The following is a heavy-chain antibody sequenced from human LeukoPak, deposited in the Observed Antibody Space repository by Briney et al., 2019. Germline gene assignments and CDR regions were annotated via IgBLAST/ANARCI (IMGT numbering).Heavy chain of an antibody. Sequence: SETLSLTCAVYGGSFSGYYWSWIRQPPGKGLEWIGEINHSGSTNYNPSLKSRVTISVDTSKNQFSLKLSSVTAADTAVYYCARDSDSSGYYVRGFDYWGQGTLVTVSS. CDR2: INHSGST. CDR1: GGSFSGYY. D-gene: IGHD3-22*01. CDR3: ARDSDSSGYYVRGFDY. J-gene: IGHJ4*02. V-gene: IGHV4-34*01.